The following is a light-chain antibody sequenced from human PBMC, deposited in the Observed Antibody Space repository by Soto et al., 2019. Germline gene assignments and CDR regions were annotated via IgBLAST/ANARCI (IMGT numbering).Light chain of an antibody. CDR3: MQALQSPLYT. V-gene: IGKV2-28*01. J-gene: IGKJ2*01. CDR2: LGS. CDR1: QSLLHRNGYNY. Sequence: DIVMTQSPLSLPVTPGEPASISCRSSQSLLHRNGYNYLDWYLQRPGQSPQLLIYLGSNRASGVPDRFSGSGSGTYFTLKISRVEAEDVGVYYCMQALQSPLYTFGQGTKLEIK.